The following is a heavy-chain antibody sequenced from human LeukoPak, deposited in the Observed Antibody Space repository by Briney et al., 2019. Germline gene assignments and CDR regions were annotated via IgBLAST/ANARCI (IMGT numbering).Heavy chain of an antibody. Sequence: RGGSLRLSCAASGFTVSSNYMSWVRQAPGKGLEWVSVIYSGGSTYYADSVKGRFTISRDNSKNTLYLQMNSLRAEDTAVYYCARVKSDYVWGSYVDWFDPWGQGTLVTVSS. J-gene: IGHJ5*02. CDR1: GFTVSSNY. D-gene: IGHD3-16*01. CDR2: IYSGGST. V-gene: IGHV3-53*01. CDR3: ARVKSDYVWGSYVDWFDP.